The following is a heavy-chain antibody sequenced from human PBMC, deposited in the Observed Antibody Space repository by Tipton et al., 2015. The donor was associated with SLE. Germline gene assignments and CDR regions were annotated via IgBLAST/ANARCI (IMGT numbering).Heavy chain of an antibody. V-gene: IGHV4-61*02. CDR2: ISSTGIT. CDR1: DDSISGSYY. D-gene: IGHD3-10*01. J-gene: IGHJ6*03. CDR3: ARGMRDGYYDCYYMDV. Sequence: LRLSCTVSDDSISGSYYWSWIRQPAGKGLEWIGRISSTGITNYNPSLKSRVTISVDASKNQFSLKLNSVTAADTAVYYCARGMRDGYYDCYYMDVWGKGTTVTVSS.